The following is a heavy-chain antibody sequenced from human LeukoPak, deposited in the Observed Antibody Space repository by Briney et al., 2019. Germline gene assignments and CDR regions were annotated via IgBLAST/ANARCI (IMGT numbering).Heavy chain of an antibody. Sequence: PGGSLRLSCAASGFTFSSYAMSWVRQAPGKGLEWVSAISGSGGSTYYADSVKGRFTISRDNSKNTLYLQMNSLRAEDTAVYYCARDPAAAGTHDAFDIWGQGTMVTVSS. CDR2: ISGSGGST. CDR3: ARDPAAAGTHDAFDI. D-gene: IGHD6-13*01. J-gene: IGHJ3*02. CDR1: GFTFSSYA. V-gene: IGHV3-23*01.